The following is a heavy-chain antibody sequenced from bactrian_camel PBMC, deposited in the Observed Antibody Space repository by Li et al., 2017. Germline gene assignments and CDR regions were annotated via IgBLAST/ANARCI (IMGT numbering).Heavy chain of an antibody. V-gene: IGHV3S40*01. CDR3: AARGPYCYTKLSVRDFTY. Sequence: EVQLVESGGGSVQAGGSLRLSCAASGYTYNRNCMAWSRQAPGKEREGVARIATGSGNTYYADSVKGRFTISQDNAKNTVYLQMNSLKPEDTAMYYCAARGPYCYTKLSVRDFTYWGQGTQVTVS. D-gene: IGHD2*01. J-gene: IGHJ6*01. CDR2: IATGSGNT. CDR1: GYTYNRNC.